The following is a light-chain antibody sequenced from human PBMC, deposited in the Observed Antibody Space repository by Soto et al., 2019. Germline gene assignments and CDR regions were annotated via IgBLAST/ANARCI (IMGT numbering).Light chain of an antibody. Sequence: IVMTQSPATLSVSPGERATLSCRASQNIYSNVAWYQQRPGQAPRLLIYRASTRATGIPARFSGSGSGTEFTLTISNLQSEDFAVYYCQQYNNWWTFGQGTKVDIK. V-gene: IGKV3-15*01. CDR3: QQYNNWWT. CDR1: QNIYSN. CDR2: RAS. J-gene: IGKJ1*01.